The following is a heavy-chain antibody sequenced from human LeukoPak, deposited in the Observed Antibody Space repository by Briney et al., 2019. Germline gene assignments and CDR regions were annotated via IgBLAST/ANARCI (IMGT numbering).Heavy chain of an antibody. Sequence: ASVKVSCKASGYTFTSYYMHWVRQAPGQGLEWMGIINPSGGSTSYAQKFQGRVTMTRDTSTSTVYMELSSLRSEDTAVYYCARDRQIVVVPAALTSHAYYYYGMDVWGQGTTVTVSS. CDR3: ARDRQIVVVPAALTSHAYYYYGMDV. J-gene: IGHJ6*02. V-gene: IGHV1-46*01. D-gene: IGHD2-2*01. CDR2: INPSGGST. CDR1: GYTFTSYY.